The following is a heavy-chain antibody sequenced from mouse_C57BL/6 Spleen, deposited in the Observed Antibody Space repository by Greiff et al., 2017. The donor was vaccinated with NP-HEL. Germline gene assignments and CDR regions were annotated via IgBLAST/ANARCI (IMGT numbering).Heavy chain of an antibody. D-gene: IGHD6-1*01. V-gene: IGHV1-50*01. Sequence: QVQLQQPGAELVKPGASVKLSCKASGYTFTSYWMPWVKQRPGQGLEWIGEIDPSDSYTTYNQKFKGKATLTVDTSSSTAYMQLSSLTSEDSAVYYCACQFAYWGQGTLVTVSA. CDR2: IDPSDSYT. CDR3: ACQFAY. CDR1: GYTFTSYW. J-gene: IGHJ3*01.